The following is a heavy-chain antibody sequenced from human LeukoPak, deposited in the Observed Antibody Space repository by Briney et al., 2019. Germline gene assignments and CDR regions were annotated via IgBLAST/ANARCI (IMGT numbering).Heavy chain of an antibody. J-gene: IGHJ4*02. CDR1: GYIFTTYW. CDR3: ARIEGSTFDY. Sequence: GESLKISCKGSGYIFTTYWIGWVRQMPGKGLEWMGIIYPGDSESKYNPSLQGQVTISADKSISTAYLQWSSLKASDTAIYYCARIEGSTFDYWGQGTLVTVSS. CDR2: IYPGDSES. V-gene: IGHV5-51*01.